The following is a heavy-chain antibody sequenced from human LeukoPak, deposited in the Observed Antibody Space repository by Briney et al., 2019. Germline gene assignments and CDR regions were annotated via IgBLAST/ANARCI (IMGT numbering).Heavy chain of an antibody. J-gene: IGHJ4*02. V-gene: IGHV3-30*02. CDR3: AKVAYDFWSGYFDY. CDR2: IRYDGSNK. Sequence: PGGSLRLSCAASGFTFSSYGMHWARQAPGKGLEWVAFIRYDGSNKYYADSVKGRFTISRDNSKNTLYLQMNSLRAEDTAVYYCAKVAYDFWSGYFDYWGQGTLVTVSS. CDR1: GFTFSSYG. D-gene: IGHD3-3*01.